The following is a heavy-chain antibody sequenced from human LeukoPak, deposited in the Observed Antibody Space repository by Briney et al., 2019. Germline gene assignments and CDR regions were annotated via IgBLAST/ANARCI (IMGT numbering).Heavy chain of an antibody. CDR1: GYTFTSYA. Sequence: ASVKVSCKASGYTFTSYAMNWVRQAPGQGLEWRGWINTNTGNPTYARGFTGRFVFSLDTSVSTAYLQISSLKAEDTAVYYCARAFPSRVVVVAARAFDSWGQGTLVTISS. CDR3: ARAFPSRVVVVAARAFDS. V-gene: IGHV7-4-1*02. D-gene: IGHD2-15*01. CDR2: INTNTGNP. J-gene: IGHJ4*02.